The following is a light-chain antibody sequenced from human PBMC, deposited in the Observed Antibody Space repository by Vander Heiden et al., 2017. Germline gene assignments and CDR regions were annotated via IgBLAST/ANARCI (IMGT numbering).Light chain of an antibody. CDR2: GAS. Sequence: TVSCRASQSVSSTYLSWYQQKPGQAPRLLIYGASTRATGIPARFSGRGSGTDFTLTISSLQPEDLAVYYGQQDYNSPYTFGQGTKLEMK. CDR3: QQDYNSPYT. CDR1: QSVSSTY. V-gene: IGKV3D-7*01. J-gene: IGKJ2*01.